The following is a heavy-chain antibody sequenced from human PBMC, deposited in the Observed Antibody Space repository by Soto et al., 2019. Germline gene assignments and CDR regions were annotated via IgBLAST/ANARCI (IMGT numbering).Heavy chain of an antibody. CDR3: ARVASGFEMYYFDY. J-gene: IGHJ4*02. Sequence: SLRLSCAASGFTFSTYNMNWARQAPGKGLEWLSYISSGASTIHYADSVKGRFTISRDNAKNSLFLQLNSLRDEDTAVYYCARVASGFEMYYFDYWGQGALVTVSS. CDR2: ISSGASTI. V-gene: IGHV3-48*02. D-gene: IGHD5-12*01. CDR1: GFTFSTYN.